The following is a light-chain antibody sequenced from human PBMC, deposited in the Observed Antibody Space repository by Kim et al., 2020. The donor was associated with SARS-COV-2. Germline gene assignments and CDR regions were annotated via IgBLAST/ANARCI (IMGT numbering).Light chain of an antibody. CDR2: AAS. V-gene: IGKV3-20*01. Sequence: SPGERATPSCRTSQSISSDYLAWYQQRPGQAPRLLIYAASSRATGIPDRFSGSGSGTDFTLTISRLEPEDSAVYYCQQYERTPRTFGHGTKVDIK. CDR3: QQYERTPRT. CDR1: QSISSDY. J-gene: IGKJ1*01.